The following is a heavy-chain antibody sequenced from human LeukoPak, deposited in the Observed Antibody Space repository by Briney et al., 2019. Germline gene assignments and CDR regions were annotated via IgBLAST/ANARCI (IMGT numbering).Heavy chain of an antibody. J-gene: IGHJ4*02. CDR2: IYPGDSDT. Sequence: GESLKISCEGSGYTFTSYWIGWVRQMPGKGLEWMGLIYPGDSDTKYSPSFQGQVTISADKSISTAYLQWSSLKASDTAMYYCARRRDGYNYYFDYWGQGTLVTVSS. V-gene: IGHV5-51*01. CDR3: ARRRDGYNYYFDY. CDR1: GYTFTSYW. D-gene: IGHD5-24*01.